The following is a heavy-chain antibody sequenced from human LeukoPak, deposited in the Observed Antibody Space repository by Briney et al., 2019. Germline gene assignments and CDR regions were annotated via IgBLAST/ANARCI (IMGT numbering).Heavy chain of an antibody. CDR2: ISGSGGST. CDR1: GFTFSSYA. CDR3: ASYYYDSSGTGGHFDY. V-gene: IGHV3-23*01. J-gene: IGHJ4*02. D-gene: IGHD3-22*01. Sequence: GGSLRLSCAASGFTFSSYAMSWVRQAPGKGLEWVSAISGSGGSTYDADSVKGRFTISRDNSKNTLYLQMNSLRAEDTAVYYCASYYYDSSGTGGHFDYWGQGTLVTVSS.